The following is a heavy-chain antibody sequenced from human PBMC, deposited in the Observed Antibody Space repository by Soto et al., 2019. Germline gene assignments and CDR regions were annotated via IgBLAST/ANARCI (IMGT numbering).Heavy chain of an antibody. CDR2: IKGDGSDK. Sequence: EVQLEESGGGLVQPGGSLRLSCAASGFRFSGYWMNWVRQAPGKGLEWVANIKGDGSDKNYLDSVKGRFIISRDNAKNSLYLQMDSLRAEDTAVYYCAKESWRLDYWGQGTLVTVSS. CDR1: GFRFSGYW. J-gene: IGHJ4*02. CDR3: AKESWRLDY. V-gene: IGHV3-7*01. D-gene: IGHD3-3*01.